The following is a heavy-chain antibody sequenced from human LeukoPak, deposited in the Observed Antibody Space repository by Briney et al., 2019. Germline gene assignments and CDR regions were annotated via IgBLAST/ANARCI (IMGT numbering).Heavy chain of an antibody. CDR3: AKCSHGNPVGRVDP. D-gene: IGHD1-14*01. Sequence: PGGSLRLSCATSGFSFSSYAMSWLRQAPGKGLEWVSAISGSGGSTYYADSVKGRFPISRDNSKNSLYLQMDSLTAEDMAVYYCAKCSHGNPVGRVDPWGQGPWSPSPQ. CDR1: GFSFSSYA. CDR2: ISGSGGST. V-gene: IGHV3-23*01. J-gene: IGHJ5*02.